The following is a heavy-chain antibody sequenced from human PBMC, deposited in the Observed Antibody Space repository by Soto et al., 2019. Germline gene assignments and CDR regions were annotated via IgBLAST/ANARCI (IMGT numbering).Heavy chain of an antibody. Sequence: GGSLRLSCAASGFTFSSYAMSWVRQAPGKGLEWVSAISGSGGSTYYADSVKGRFTISRDNSKNTLYLQLNSLRAEDTAVYYGAKGLSSDYLGYCSSTSCYRIGYFQHWGQGTLVTVSS. CDR1: GFTFSSYA. CDR3: AKGLSSDYLGYCSSTSCYRIGYFQH. V-gene: IGHV3-23*01. D-gene: IGHD2-2*01. CDR2: ISGSGGST. J-gene: IGHJ1*01.